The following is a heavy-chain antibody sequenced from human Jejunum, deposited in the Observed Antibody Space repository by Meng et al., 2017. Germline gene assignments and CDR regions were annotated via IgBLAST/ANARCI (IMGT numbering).Heavy chain of an antibody. J-gene: IGHJ4*02. Sequence: VESGGGLVQPGGSLRLSCAASGFTFNNYWMHWVRQVPGKGLVWVSRISGDGSITNYADSVKGRFTISRVNAKNTLYLQMNSLRPEDTAVYYCLDEAPRSDYWGQGSLVTVFS. CDR1: GFTFNNYW. V-gene: IGHV3-74*01. D-gene: IGHD1-1*01. CDR2: ISGDGSIT. CDR3: LDEAPRSDY.